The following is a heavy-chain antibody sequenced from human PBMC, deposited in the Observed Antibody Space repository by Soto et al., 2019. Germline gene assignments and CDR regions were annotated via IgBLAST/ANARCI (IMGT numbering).Heavy chain of an antibody. Sequence: GGSLRLACGASGFTFSSYSMNWVRQAPGKGLEWVANIKDNGSAKYYGDSVKGRVTISRDNSKNTLYLQMNSLRAEDTAVYYCATERYCSSTSCSFDYWGQGTLVTVSS. D-gene: IGHD2-2*01. CDR1: GFTFSSYS. CDR3: ATERYCSSTSCSFDY. CDR2: IKDNGSAK. V-gene: IGHV3-7*05. J-gene: IGHJ4*02.